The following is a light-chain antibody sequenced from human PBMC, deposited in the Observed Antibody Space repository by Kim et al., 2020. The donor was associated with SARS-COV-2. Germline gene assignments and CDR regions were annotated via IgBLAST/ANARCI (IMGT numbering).Light chain of an antibody. J-gene: IGKJ1*01. CDR3: EQSYSILGT. Sequence: DIHMTQSPSSLSASVGDRVTITCRPSQNIVNCLNWYQQKPGKAPKLLISAASSLQSGVPTRFTAYGSGTDFTLTITSLQPEDFATYYCEQSYSILGTLGQGTTVYIK. CDR2: AAS. V-gene: IGKV1-39*01. CDR1: QNIVNC.